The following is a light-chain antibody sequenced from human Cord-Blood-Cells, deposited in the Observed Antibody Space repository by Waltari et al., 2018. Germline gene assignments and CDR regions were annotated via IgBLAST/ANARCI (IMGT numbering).Light chain of an antibody. CDR1: QSVSSY. CDR2: DAS. CDR3: QQRSNWPPALT. J-gene: IGKJ4*01. V-gene: IGKV3-11*01. Sequence: EIVLTQSPATLSLSPGERATLSCRPSQSVSSYLAWYQQKPGQDPRILIYDASNRATGIPARFSGSGSGTDFTLTISSLEPEDFAVYYCQQRSNWPPALTFGGGTKVEIK.